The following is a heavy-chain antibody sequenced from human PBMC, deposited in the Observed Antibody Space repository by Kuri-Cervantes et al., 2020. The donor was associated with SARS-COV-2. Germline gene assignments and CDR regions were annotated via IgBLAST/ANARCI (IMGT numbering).Heavy chain of an antibody. CDR2: FDPEDGET. J-gene: IGHJ4*02. CDR3: ARVRDIYGDYGY. CDR1: GYTLTELS. Sequence: ASVKVSCKVSGYTLTELSMHWVRQAPGKGLEWMGGFDPEDGETIYAQKFQGRVTMTEDTSTDTAYMELSSLRSDDTAVYYCARVRDIYGDYGYWGQGTLVTVSS. V-gene: IGHV1-24*01. D-gene: IGHD4-17*01.